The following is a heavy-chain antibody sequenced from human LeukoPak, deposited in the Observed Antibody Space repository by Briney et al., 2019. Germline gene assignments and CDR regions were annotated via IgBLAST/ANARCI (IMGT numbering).Heavy chain of an antibody. CDR1: GFTFSSYG. CDR2: IKQDGSEK. D-gene: IGHD6-13*01. V-gene: IGHV3-7*01. J-gene: IGHJ3*02. CDR3: ARVRGSSWYDAFDI. Sequence: GGSLRLSCAASGFTFSSYGMTWVRQAPGKGLEWVANIKQDGSEKYYVDSVKGRFTISRDNAKNSLYLQMNSLRAEDTAVYYCARVRGSSWYDAFDIWGQGTMVTVSS.